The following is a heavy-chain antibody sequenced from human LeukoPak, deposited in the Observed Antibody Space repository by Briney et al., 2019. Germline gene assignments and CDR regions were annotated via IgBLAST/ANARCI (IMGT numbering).Heavy chain of an antibody. CDR3: AKDPTAAAGTWSDY. Sequence: GGSLRLSCAASGFTFSSYAMRWVRQAPGKGLEWVSAISGSGGSTYYADSVKGRFTISRDNSKNTLYLQMNSLRAEDTAVYYCAKDPTAAAGTWSDYWGQGTLVTVSS. V-gene: IGHV3-23*01. J-gene: IGHJ4*02. D-gene: IGHD6-13*01. CDR1: GFTFSSYA. CDR2: ISGSGGST.